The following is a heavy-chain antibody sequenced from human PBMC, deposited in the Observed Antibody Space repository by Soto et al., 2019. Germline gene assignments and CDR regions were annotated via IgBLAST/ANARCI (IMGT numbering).Heavy chain of an antibody. J-gene: IGHJ4*02. CDR2: MNPNSGNT. D-gene: IGHD1-26*01. V-gene: IGHV1-8*02. Sequence: ASVKVSCEASGYTFTSYDTNWVRQATGQGLEWMGWMNPNSGNTGYAQKFQGRVTMTRNTSISTAYMELSSLRSEDTAVYYCARDSGIPTDYWGQGTLVTVSS. CDR3: ARDSGIPTDY. CDR1: GYTFTSYD.